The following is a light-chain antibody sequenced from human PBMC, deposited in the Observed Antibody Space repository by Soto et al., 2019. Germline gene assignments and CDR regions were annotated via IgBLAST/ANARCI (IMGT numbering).Light chain of an antibody. V-gene: IGKV3-15*01. CDR3: QQYATWPRT. Sequence: ETLRTHSPSTHSVYPGETVTLSCRSSQDLHIDLAWYHQKPGQAPTLLIYGVSARAPGVPARFSGAGSGTEFTLTIRSLQSADFGVYYCQQYATWPRTFGQGTKVDIK. J-gene: IGKJ2*01. CDR2: GVS. CDR1: QDLHID.